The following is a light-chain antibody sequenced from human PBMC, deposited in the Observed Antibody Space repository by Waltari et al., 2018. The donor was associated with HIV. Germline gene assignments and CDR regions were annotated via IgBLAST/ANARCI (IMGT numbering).Light chain of an antibody. CDR3: QSHVGV. CDR1: SSNIGPGHD. CDR2: DNN. Sequence: QSTLTQPPSVSGAPGQRVTISCSGTSSNIGPGHDVHWYQQLPGTAPKLLIYDNNTRPSGLPDRFSGPKSDTSASLAITGLQAEDEADYYCQSHVGVFGGVTKLIVL. V-gene: IGLV1-40*01. J-gene: IGLJ3*02.